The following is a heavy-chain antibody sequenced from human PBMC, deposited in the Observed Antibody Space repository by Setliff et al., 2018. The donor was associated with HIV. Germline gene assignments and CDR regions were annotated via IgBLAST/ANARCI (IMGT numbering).Heavy chain of an antibody. CDR1: RFDFNNYW. D-gene: IGHD5-18*01. Sequence: PGGSLRLSCAASRFDFNNYWMCWVRQAPGKGLEWVANIGQDGSEKNYVDSVQGRFTISRDESKNSLFLQMNSLSTEDTAVYYCARNQGNSFGQGFDYWGQGTLVTVSS. CDR3: ARNQGNSFGQGFDY. CDR2: IGQDGSEK. V-gene: IGHV3-7*03. J-gene: IGHJ4*02.